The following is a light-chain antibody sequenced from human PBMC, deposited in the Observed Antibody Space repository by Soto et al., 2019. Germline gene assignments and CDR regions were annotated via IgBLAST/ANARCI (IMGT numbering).Light chain of an antibody. V-gene: IGLV2-14*01. J-gene: IGLJ1*01. CDR2: DVY. CDR1: SSDVGGFNY. CDR3: SSYTTSSSYV. Sequence: QSALTQPASVSGSPGQSITISCTGTSSDVGGFNYVSWYQQHPGKAPKLLIFDVYSRPSGISNRFSGSKSGNTASLTISGLQAEDEADYYCSSYTTSSSYVFGPGTKLTVL.